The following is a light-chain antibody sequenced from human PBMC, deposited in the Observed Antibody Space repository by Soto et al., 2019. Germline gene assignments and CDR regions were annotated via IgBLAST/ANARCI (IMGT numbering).Light chain of an antibody. CDR2: SAS. CDR3: QQLNSYPPWT. J-gene: IGKJ1*01. CDR1: QALSNY. Sequence: DIQLTQSPSFLSASVGDTVTITCRASQALSNYLAWYQQKPGKAPDLLIYSASTLQSGVPSRFSGSGSGTEFTLTIGSLQPEDFATYYCQQLNSYPPWTFGQGTKVDI. V-gene: IGKV1-9*01.